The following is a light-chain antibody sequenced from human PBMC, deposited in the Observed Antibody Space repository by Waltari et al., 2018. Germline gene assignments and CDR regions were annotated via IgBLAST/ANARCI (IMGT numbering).Light chain of an antibody. CDR3: QSYDTKVGVV. V-gene: IGLV1-40*01. CDR1: WSNIGAGYD. CDR2: GVN. J-gene: IGLJ2*01. Sequence: QSVLTQPPSVSGAPGQRVIISCTGSWSNIGAGYDVHWYQQLPGKAPTLLVYGVNTRPPGVPDRFFGSKSGTSASLAIPGLQPEDEADYYCQSYDTKVGVVFGGGSKLTVL.